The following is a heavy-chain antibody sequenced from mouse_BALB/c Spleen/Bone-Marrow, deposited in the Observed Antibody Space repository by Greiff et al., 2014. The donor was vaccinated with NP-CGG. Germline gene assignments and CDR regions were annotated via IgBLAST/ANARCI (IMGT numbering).Heavy chain of an antibody. CDR2: ISSGGSYT. V-gene: IGHV5-6*01. CDR1: GFTFSSYG. D-gene: IGHD2-10*01. J-gene: IGHJ3*01. CDR3: ARGGGAYYGNYWFAY. Sequence: EVNLVESGGDLVKPGGSLKPSCAASGFTFSSYGMSWVRQTPDKRLEWVATISSGGSYTYYPDSVKGRFTISRDNAKNTLYLQMSSLKSEDTAMYYCARGGGAYYGNYWFAYWGQGTLVTVSA.